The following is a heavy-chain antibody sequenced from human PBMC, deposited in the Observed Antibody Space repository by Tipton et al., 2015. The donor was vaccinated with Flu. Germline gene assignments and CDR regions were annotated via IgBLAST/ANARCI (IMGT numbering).Heavy chain of an antibody. J-gene: IGHJ4*02. CDR1: GFIFSNYW. CDR2: INEDGSTT. V-gene: IGHV3-7*01. CDR3: AVFKKPGD. Sequence: SLRLSCAASGFIFSNYWMLWVRQAPGKGLEWVANINEDGSTTYYVDSVKGRFTISRDNARNSVFLQMNSLRAEDTALYYCAVFKKPGDWGQGTLVTVSS. D-gene: IGHD2-21*01.